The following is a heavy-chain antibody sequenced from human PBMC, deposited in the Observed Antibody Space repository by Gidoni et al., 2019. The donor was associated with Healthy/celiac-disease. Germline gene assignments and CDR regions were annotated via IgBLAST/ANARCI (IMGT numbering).Heavy chain of an antibody. V-gene: IGHV1-46*01. CDR1: GYTFTSYY. D-gene: IGHD3-16*02. Sequence: QVQLVQSGAEVKKPGASVKVSCKASGYTFTSYYMHWVRQAPGQGLEWMGIINPSGGSTSYAQKFQGRVTMTRYTSTSTVYMELSSLRSEDTAVYYCARNGLSNPPDYWGQGTLVTVSS. CDR2: INPSGGST. J-gene: IGHJ4*02. CDR3: ARNGLSNPPDY.